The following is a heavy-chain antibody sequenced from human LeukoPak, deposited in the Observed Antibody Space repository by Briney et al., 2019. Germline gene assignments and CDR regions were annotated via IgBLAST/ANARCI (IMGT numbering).Heavy chain of an antibody. CDR3: ASGTYDILTGAVGY. D-gene: IGHD3-9*01. J-gene: IGHJ4*02. V-gene: IGHV3-9*01. Sequence: PGGSLRLSCAASGFTFDDYAMHWVRQAPGKGLEWVSGISWNSGSIGYADSVKGRFTISRDNAKNSLYLQMNSLRAEDTALYYCASGTYDILTGAVGYWGQGTLVTVSS. CDR2: ISWNSGSI. CDR1: GFTFDDYA.